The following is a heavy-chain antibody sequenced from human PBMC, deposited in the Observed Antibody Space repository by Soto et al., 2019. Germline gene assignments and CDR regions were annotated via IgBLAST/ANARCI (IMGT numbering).Heavy chain of an antibody. J-gene: IGHJ6*02. Sequence: QVQLVESGGGVVQPGRSLRLSCAASGFTFSSYAMHWVRQAPGKGLEWGAGISYDGSNIYYADSVKGRFTISRDNSKNTLYLQMNSLRAEDTAVYYCARAFFDDTWNLNLDSPYYYYYGMDVWCQGTTVTVSS. CDR1: GFTFSSYA. D-gene: IGHD1-1*01. CDR3: ARAFFDDTWNLNLDSPYYYYYGMDV. CDR2: ISYDGSNI. V-gene: IGHV3-30-3*01.